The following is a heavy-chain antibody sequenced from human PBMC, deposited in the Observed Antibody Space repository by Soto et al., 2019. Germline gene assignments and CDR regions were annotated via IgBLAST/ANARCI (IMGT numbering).Heavy chain of an antibody. Sequence: QVQLQESGPGLVQPSQTLSLTCTVSGGSISSDDYYWTWVRQPPGKGLEWIGNIHDTATTSYNPSLRSRLTLSVDTSNNRFSLRLKSVTAADTAVYFYASQYYDFSSGALDFWGQGILVPVSS. D-gene: IGHD3-3*01. V-gene: IGHV4-30-4*01. CDR2: IHDTATT. CDR1: GGSISSDDYY. J-gene: IGHJ4*02. CDR3: ASQYYDFSSGALDF.